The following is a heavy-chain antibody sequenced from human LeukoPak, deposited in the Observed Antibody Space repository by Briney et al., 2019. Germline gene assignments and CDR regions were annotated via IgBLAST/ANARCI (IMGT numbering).Heavy chain of an antibody. J-gene: IGHJ4*02. V-gene: IGHV3-23*01. CDR3: AKEDYGWPPYFDY. CDR2: ISGSGGST. Sequence: PGGSLRLSSAASGFTFSSYAMSWVRPAPGKGLEWVSAISGSGGSTCYADSVKGRFTISRDNSKNTLYLQMNSLRAEDTAVYYCAKEDYGWPPYFDYWGQGTLVTVSS. CDR1: GFTFSSYA. D-gene: IGHD3-10*01.